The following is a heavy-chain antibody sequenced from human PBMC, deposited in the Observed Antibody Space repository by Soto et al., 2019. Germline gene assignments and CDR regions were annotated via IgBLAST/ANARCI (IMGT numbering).Heavy chain of an antibody. Sequence: PGGSLRLSCAASGFFFSSHSMTWVRQAPGTGLEWVSSLSGDGVTTYYADSVKGRFIISRDNSKNTLYLQMDSLTVDDTAVYYCAKGQLGVLMDVWGQGTTVIVSS. CDR2: LSGDGVTT. J-gene: IGHJ6*02. D-gene: IGHD3-3*01. V-gene: IGHV3-23*01. CDR1: GFFFSSHS. CDR3: AKGQLGVLMDV.